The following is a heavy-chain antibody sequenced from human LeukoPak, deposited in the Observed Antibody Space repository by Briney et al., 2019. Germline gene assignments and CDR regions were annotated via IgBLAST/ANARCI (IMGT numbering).Heavy chain of an antibody. D-gene: IGHD2-15*01. V-gene: IGHV3-7*03. CDR2: TKQDGSER. Sequence: GGSLRLSCAASGFTFTIYWMSWVRQAPGKGLEWVANTKQDGSERYYVDSVEGRFTISRDNAKNSLDLQMNSLRSEDTAVYYCARKWYYFDYWGQGTLVTVSS. CDR3: ARKWYYFDY. CDR1: GFTFTIYW. J-gene: IGHJ4*02.